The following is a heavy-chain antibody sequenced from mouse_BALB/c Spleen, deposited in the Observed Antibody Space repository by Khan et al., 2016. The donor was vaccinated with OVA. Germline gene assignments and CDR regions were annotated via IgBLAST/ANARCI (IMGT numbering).Heavy chain of an antibody. Sequence: QVQLQQPGAELARPGASVKMSCKASGYTFTSYTMHWVKQRPGQGLEWIGYIIPSTVYTNYNQKFKDKATLTADKSSSTAYMQLSSLTSEDSAVYYSATDFHYYGSRGAMDNWGQGTSVTVSS. CDR1: GYTFTSYT. CDR3: ATDFHYYGSRGAMDN. V-gene: IGHV1-4*01. CDR2: IIPSTVYT. D-gene: IGHD1-1*01. J-gene: IGHJ4*01.